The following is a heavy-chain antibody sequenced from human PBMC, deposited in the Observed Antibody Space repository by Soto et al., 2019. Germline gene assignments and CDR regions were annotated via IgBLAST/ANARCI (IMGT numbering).Heavy chain of an antibody. CDR3: AWPGDYVWGSYRFDY. J-gene: IGHJ4*02. D-gene: IGHD3-16*02. Sequence: GGSLRLSCAASGFTFSSYAMSWVRQAPGKGLEWVSAISGSGGSTYYADSVKGRFTISRDNSKNTLYLQMNSLRAEDTAVYYCAWPGDYVWGSYRFDYWGQGTLVTVSS. CDR1: GFTFSSYA. CDR2: ISGSGGST. V-gene: IGHV3-23*01.